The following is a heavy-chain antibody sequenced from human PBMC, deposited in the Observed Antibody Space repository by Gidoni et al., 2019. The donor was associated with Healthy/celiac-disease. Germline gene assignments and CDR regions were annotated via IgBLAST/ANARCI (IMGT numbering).Heavy chain of an antibody. Sequence: QVQLQESGPGLVKPSQTLSLTCTVSGGSISSGDYYWSWIRQPPGKGLEWIGYIYYSGSTYYNPSLKSRVTISVDTSKNQFSLKLSSGTAADTAVYYCARVEVGWGSDDYFDYWGQGTLVTVSS. CDR2: IYYSGST. J-gene: IGHJ4*02. D-gene: IGHD6-19*01. V-gene: IGHV4-30-4*01. CDR3: ARVEVGWGSDDYFDY. CDR1: GGSISSGDYY.